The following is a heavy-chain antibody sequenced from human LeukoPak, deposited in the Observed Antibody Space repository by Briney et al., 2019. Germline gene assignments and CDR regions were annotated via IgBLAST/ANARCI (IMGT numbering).Heavy chain of an antibody. Sequence: SETLSLTCTVSGGSISSSSYYWGWIRQPPGKGLEWIGSIYYSGSTYYNPSLKSRVTISVDTSKNQFSLKLSSVTAADTAVYYCAREKALAVVGAINWFDPWGQGTLVTVSS. D-gene: IGHD1-26*01. CDR3: AREKALAVVGAINWFDP. V-gene: IGHV4-39*07. CDR2: IYYSGST. J-gene: IGHJ5*02. CDR1: GGSISSSSYY.